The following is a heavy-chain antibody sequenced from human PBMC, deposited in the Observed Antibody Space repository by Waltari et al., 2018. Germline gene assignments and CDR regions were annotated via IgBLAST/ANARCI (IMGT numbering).Heavy chain of an antibody. CDR2: IYYSGST. CDR3: ATRIAARSFGAFDI. V-gene: IGHV4-59*11. J-gene: IGHJ3*02. D-gene: IGHD6-6*01. CDR1: GGSISSHY. Sequence: QVQLQESGPGLVKPSETLSLTCTVSGGSISSHYWSWIRPPPGKGLEWIGYIYYSGSTNYNPSLKSRVTISVDTSKNQFSLKLSSVTAADTAVYYCATRIAARSFGAFDIWGQGTMVTVSS.